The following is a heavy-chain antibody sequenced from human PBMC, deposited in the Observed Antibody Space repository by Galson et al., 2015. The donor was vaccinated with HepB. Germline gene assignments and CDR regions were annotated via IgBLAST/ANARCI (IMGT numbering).Heavy chain of an antibody. CDR3: VNESGIPQYGAYFDY. Sequence: SLRLSCAASGFILSNYGMQWVRQPPGRGLQWVAVISSDGGTQYYADSVKGRFTISRDTSKNMLHLQMNSLRPEDTAVYYCVNESGIPQYGAYFDYWGQGALVTVSS. CDR1: GFILSNYG. J-gene: IGHJ4*02. V-gene: IGHV3-30*18. D-gene: IGHD4/OR15-4a*01. CDR2: ISSDGGTQ.